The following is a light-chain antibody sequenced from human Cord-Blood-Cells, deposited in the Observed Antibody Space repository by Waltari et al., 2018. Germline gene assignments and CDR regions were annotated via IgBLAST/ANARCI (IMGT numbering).Light chain of an antibody. V-gene: IGLV2-23*01. CDR2: EGS. Sequence: QSALTQPASVSGSPGQSITISCTGTSSDVGIYTLVSWYQQHPGKAPKLMIYEGSKRPSGVSNRFSGSKSGNTASLTISGLQAEDEADYYCCSYAGSSTSWVFGGGTKLTVL. CDR3: CSYAGSSTSWV. J-gene: IGLJ3*02. CDR1: SSDVGIYTL.